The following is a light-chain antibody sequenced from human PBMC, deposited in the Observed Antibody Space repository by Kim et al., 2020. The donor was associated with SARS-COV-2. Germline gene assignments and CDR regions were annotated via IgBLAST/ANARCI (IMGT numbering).Light chain of an antibody. Sequence: QSVLTQPPSVSGAPGQRVTISCTGSSSNIGAGYDVHWYQQLPGTAPKLLIYGNSNRPSRVPDRFSGSKSGTSASLAITGLQAEDEADYYCQSYDSSLNWVFGGGTQLTVL. J-gene: IGLJ3*02. CDR3: QSYDSSLNWV. CDR1: SSNIGAGYD. CDR2: GNS. V-gene: IGLV1-40*01.